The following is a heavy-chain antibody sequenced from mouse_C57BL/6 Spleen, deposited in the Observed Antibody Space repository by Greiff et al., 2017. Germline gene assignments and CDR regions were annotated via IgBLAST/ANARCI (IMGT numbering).Heavy chain of an antibody. D-gene: IGHD2-3*01. CDR2: IHPNSGST. V-gene: IGHV1-64*01. CDR3: ARGYDGYYVGY. J-gene: IGHJ2*01. CDR1: GYTFTSYW. Sequence: VKLQQPGAELVKPGASVKLSCKASGYTFTSYWMHWVKQRPGQGLEWIGMIHPNSGSTNYNEKFKSKATLTVDKSSSTAYMQLSSLTSEDSAVYYCARGYDGYYVGYWGKGTTLTVSS.